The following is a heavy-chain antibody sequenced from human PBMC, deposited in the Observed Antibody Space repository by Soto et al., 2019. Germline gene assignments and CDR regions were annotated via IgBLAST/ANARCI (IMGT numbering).Heavy chain of an antibody. CDR1: GYSFSTFW. J-gene: IGHJ6*02. V-gene: IGHV5-51*01. Sequence: GESLKISCKGSGYSFSTFWIGWVRQMPGKGLEWMGIIYPSDSDTRYSPSFQGQVTISADKSSRTAYLQWSSLKASDSAMYYCASLPQDYYYHGMDVCGQGTKVTVSS. CDR3: ASLPQDYYYHGMDV. CDR2: IYPSDSDT.